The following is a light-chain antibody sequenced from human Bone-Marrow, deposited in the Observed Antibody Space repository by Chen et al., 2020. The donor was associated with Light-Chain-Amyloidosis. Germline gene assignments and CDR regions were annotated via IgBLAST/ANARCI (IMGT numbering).Light chain of an antibody. Sequence: SYVLTQPYSVSVAPGQTATLAGGGNNIGSTSVHWYQQTPGQAPLLVVYDDSDRPSGIPERLSGSNSGNTATLTISRVEAGDEADYYCQVWDRSSDRPVFGGGTKLTVL. CDR2: DDS. J-gene: IGLJ3*02. CDR3: QVWDRSSDRPV. V-gene: IGLV3-21*02. CDR1: NIGSTS.